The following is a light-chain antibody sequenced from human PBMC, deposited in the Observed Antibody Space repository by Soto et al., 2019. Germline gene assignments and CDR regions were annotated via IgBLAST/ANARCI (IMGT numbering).Light chain of an antibody. J-gene: IGKJ1*01. CDR3: QHYVTSPWT. V-gene: IGKV3-20*01. CDR2: GAS. CDR1: QSVNSNY. Sequence: EIVLTQSPGTLSLSPGERATLSCRASQSVNSNYLAWYQQKPGQAPRLLISGASSRATGIPDMFSGSGSGTDFTLTITRLEPEDVALYYCQHYVTSPWTFGQGTKVEIK.